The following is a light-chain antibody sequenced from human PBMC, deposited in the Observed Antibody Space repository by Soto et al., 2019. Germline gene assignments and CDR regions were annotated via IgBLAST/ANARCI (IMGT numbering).Light chain of an antibody. J-gene: IGLJ2*01. V-gene: IGLV2-23*01. CDR3: CSYAGSSTLVV. Sequence: QAVVTQPASVSGSPGQSITISCTGTSSDVGSYNLVSWYQQHPGKAPKLMIYEGSKRPSGVSNRFSGSKSGNTASLTISGLQAEYEADYYCCSYAGSSTLVVFGGGTQLTVL. CDR2: EGS. CDR1: SSDVGSYNL.